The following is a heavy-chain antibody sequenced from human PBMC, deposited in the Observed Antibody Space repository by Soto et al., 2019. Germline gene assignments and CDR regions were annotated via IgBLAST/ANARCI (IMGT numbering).Heavy chain of an antibody. J-gene: IGHJ4*02. D-gene: IGHD6-13*01. Sequence: ASVKVSCKVSGYTLTELSMHWVRQAPGKGLEWMGGFDPEDGETIYAQKFQGRVTMTEDTSTDTAYMELSSLRSEDTAVYYCATQRGAAAGPPIFDYWGQGTLVTVSS. CDR1: GYTLTELS. CDR2: FDPEDGET. CDR3: ATQRGAAAGPPIFDY. V-gene: IGHV1-24*01.